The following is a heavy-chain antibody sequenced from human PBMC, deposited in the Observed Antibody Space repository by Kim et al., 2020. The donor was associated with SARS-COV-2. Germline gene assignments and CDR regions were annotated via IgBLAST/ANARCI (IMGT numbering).Heavy chain of an antibody. CDR1: GYTFTSYG. Sequence: ASVKVSCKASGYTFTSYGISWVRQAPGQGLEWMGWISAYNGNTNYAQKLQGRITMTTDTSTSTAYMELRSLRSEDTAVYYCARYDYVWGSYQAYYGMDVCGQGTTVTVS. CDR2: ISAYNGNT. J-gene: IGHJ6*02. CDR3: ARYDYVWGSYQAYYGMDV. V-gene: IGHV1-18*01. D-gene: IGHD3-16*02.